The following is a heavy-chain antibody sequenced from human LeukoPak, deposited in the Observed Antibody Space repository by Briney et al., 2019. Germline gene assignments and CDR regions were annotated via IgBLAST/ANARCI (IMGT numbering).Heavy chain of an antibody. CDR3: ASFFCINGVCYYLDY. J-gene: IGHJ4*02. CDR1: GYTFTSYA. CDR2: IDTNTGNP. Sequence: ASVKVSCKASGYTFTSYAMGWVRQAPGHGLEWMGWIDTNTGNPTYAQGFTGRFVFSLDTSVSTAYLQISSLEAEDTAVYYCASFFCINGVCYYLDYWGQGTLVTVSS. V-gene: IGHV7-4-1*02. D-gene: IGHD2-8*01.